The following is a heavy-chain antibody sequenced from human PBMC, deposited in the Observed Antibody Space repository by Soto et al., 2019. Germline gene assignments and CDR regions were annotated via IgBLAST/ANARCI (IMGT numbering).Heavy chain of an antibody. J-gene: IGHJ4*02. CDR3: ARVKYYYDSSGSRDPFDY. D-gene: IGHD3-22*01. V-gene: IGHV4-30-2*05. CDR2: IYHSGST. Sequence: PSETLSLTCAVSGGSISSGGYSWSWIRQPPGKGLEWIGYIYHSGSTYYNPSLKSRVTISVDTSKNQFSLKLSSVTAADTAVYYCARVKYYYDSSGSRDPFDYWGQGTLVTVSS. CDR1: GGSISSGGYS.